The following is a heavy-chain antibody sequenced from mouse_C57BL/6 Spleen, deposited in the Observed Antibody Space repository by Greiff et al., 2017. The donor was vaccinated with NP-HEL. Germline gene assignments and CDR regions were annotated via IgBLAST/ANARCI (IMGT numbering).Heavy chain of an antibody. D-gene: IGHD2-4*01. CDR3: ARVYYDYGPWFAY. CDR1: GFTFSDYG. J-gene: IGHJ3*01. V-gene: IGHV5-17*01. Sequence: EVQLQQSGGGLVKPGGSLKLSCAASGFTFSDYGMHWVRQAPEKGLEWVAYISSGSSTIYYADTVKGRFTISRDNAKNTLFLQMTSLRSEDTAMYYCARVYYDYGPWFAYWGQGTLVTVSA. CDR2: ISSGSSTI.